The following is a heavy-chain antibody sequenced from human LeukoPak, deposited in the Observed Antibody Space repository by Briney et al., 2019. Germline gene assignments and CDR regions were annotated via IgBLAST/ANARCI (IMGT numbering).Heavy chain of an antibody. J-gene: IGHJ5*02. CDR2: IYYSGIT. D-gene: IGHD4-11*01. Sequence: PSETLSLTCTVSGASISGSSHYFWGWIRQTPGKGLEWIGSIYYSGITYYTPSLKSRLTISVDTSRNQFSLKLSSVSAADTAVYYCARDPPIVSNYQSWWFDPWGQGTLVTVSS. V-gene: IGHV4-39*02. CDR1: GASISGSSHYF. CDR3: ARDPPIVSNYQSWWFDP.